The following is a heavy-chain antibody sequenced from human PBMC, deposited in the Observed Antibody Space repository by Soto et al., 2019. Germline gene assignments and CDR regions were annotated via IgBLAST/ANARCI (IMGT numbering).Heavy chain of an antibody. J-gene: IGHJ6*02. CDR1: GFTFSDAW. CDR2: IKSKTNGGTT. CDR3: TTDSRFFQWSSYYYGMDV. V-gene: IGHV3-15*01. Sequence: GGSLRLSCAASGFTFSDAWMSWVRQAPGKGLEWVGRIKSKTNGGTTDYAAPVKGRFTISRDDSKHTLYLQMNSLKTEDTAVYYCTTDSRFFQWSSYYYGMDVWGQGTTVTVSS. D-gene: IGHD3-3*01.